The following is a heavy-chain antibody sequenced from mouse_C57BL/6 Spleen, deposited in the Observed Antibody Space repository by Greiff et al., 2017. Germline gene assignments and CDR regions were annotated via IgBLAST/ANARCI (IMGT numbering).Heavy chain of an antibody. CDR3: AHGSTLYYAMDY. D-gene: IGHD1-1*01. Sequence: QVQLQQPGAELVKPGASVKLSCKASGYTFTSYWMQWVKQRPGQGLEWIGEIDPSDSYTNYNQKFKGKATLTVDTSSSTAYMQLSSLTSEDSAVYYCAHGSTLYYAMDYWGQGTSVTVSS. V-gene: IGHV1-50*01. J-gene: IGHJ4*01. CDR2: IDPSDSYT. CDR1: GYTFTSYW.